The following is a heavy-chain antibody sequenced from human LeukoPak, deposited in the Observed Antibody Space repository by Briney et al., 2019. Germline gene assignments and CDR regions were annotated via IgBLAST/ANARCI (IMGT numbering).Heavy chain of an antibody. Sequence: GGSLRLSCAASGFTFSSYTMNWVRQAPGKGLEWVSAISDSGGSTYYADPVKGRFTISRDNSKNTLYLQMNSLRVEDTAVYYCAKDVGRRSNSWFDYWGQGTLVTVSS. CDR3: AKDVGRRSNSWFDY. V-gene: IGHV3-23*01. CDR1: GFTFSSYT. D-gene: IGHD6-13*01. J-gene: IGHJ4*02. CDR2: ISDSGGST.